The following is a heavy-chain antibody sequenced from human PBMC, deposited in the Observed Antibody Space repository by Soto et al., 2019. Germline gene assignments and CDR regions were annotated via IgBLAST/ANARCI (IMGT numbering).Heavy chain of an antibody. CDR1: GYTFTDFY. D-gene: IGHD1-1*01. V-gene: IGHV1-2*02. J-gene: IGHJ5*02. Sequence: QVQLVQSGTEVKKPGASVTVSCKSSGYTFTDFYLHWLRQAPGQGLEWVGWINPKTGDTKSSQKFQGRVTMSRDTSVSTAYIDLTSLTSEDTAMYYWATGTKGTTGWYHPWGQGTRVTVSS. CDR3: ATGTKGTTGWYHP. CDR2: INPKTGDT.